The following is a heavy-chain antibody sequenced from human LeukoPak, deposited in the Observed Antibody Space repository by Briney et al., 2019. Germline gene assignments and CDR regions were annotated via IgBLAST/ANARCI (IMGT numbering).Heavy chain of an antibody. J-gene: IGHJ4*02. CDR1: GFTFGDYA. D-gene: IGHD3-3*01. CDR2: IRSKAYGGTT. V-gene: IGHV3-49*04. CDR3: TRVETYYDFWSGYYDDGNFDY. Sequence: GGSLRLSCTASGFTFGDYAMSWVRQAPGKGLEWVGFIRSKAYGGTTEYAASVKGRFTISRDDSKSIAYLQMNSLKTDDTAVYYCTRVETYYDFWSGYYDDGNFDYWGQGTLVTVSS.